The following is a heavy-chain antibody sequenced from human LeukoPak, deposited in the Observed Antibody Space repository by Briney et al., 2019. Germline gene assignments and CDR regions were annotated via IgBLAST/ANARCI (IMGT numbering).Heavy chain of an antibody. J-gene: IGHJ3*02. CDR1: GFTLSSYG. Sequence: TGGSLRLSCAASGFTLSSYGMTWVRQAPGKGLEWVSSIGTSTSYIYYADSVKGRFTISRDNAKNSLYLEMNSLRAEDTAVYYCAKDTSVGAFDIWGQGTMVTVSS. CDR3: AKDTSVGAFDI. CDR2: IGTSTSYI. D-gene: IGHD5/OR15-5a*01. V-gene: IGHV3-21*04.